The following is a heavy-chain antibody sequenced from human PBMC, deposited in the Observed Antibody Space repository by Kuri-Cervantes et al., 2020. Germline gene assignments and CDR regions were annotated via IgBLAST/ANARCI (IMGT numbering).Heavy chain of an antibody. CDR1: GGSVSSGSYY. V-gene: IGHV4-61*01. CDR2: IYYSGST. D-gene: IGHD3-3*01. J-gene: IGHJ6*03. CDR3: ARASYDFWSGYYPYYYYMDV. Sequence: GSLRLSCTVSGGSVSSGSYYWSWIRQPPGKGLEWIGYIYYSGSTNYNPSLKSRVTISVDTSKNQFSLKLSSVTAADTAVYYCARASYDFWSGYYPYYYYMDVWGKGTTVTVSS.